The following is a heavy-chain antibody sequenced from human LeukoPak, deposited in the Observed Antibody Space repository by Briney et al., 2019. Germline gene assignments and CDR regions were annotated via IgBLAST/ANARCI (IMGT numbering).Heavy chain of an antibody. J-gene: IGHJ4*02. Sequence: SETLSLTCAVYGGSFSGYYWSWIRQPPGKGLEWIGEINHSGSTNYNPSLKSRVTISVDTSKNQFSLKLSSVTAADTAVYYCASRVIMVRGVIDYWGQGTLVTVSS. CDR1: GGSFSGYY. CDR2: INHSGST. CDR3: ASRVIMVRGVIDY. V-gene: IGHV4-34*01. D-gene: IGHD3-10*01.